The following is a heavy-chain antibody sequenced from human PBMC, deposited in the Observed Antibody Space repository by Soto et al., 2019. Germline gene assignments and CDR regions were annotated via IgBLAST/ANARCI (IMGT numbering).Heavy chain of an antibody. CDR3: ARAHYGDYGYGMDV. J-gene: IGHJ6*02. CDR2: IYHSGTT. D-gene: IGHD4-17*01. CDR1: GDTIRSDY. V-gene: IGHV4-59*12. Sequence: SETLSLTCSVSGDTIRSDYWNWIRQPPGKGLEWIGYIYHSGTTYYNPSLKSRVTISVDRSKNQFSLKLSSVTAADTAAYYCARAHYGDYGYGMDVWGQGTTVTVSS.